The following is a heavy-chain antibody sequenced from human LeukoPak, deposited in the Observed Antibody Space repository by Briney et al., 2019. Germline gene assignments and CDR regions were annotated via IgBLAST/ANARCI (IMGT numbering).Heavy chain of an antibody. V-gene: IGHV6-1*01. CDR3: GRETDFGVVTN. CDR1: RDSVSSNGAA. CDR2: TYYRSQEWYT. D-gene: IGHD3-3*01. Sequence: SQTLSLTCAISRDSVSSNGAAWNWIRQSPSRGLEWLGRTYYRSQEWYTDYAPSVKGRITLNPDTSKNQFSLQLNSVTPEDTAVYYCGRETDFGVVTNWGQGTLVTVSS. J-gene: IGHJ4*02.